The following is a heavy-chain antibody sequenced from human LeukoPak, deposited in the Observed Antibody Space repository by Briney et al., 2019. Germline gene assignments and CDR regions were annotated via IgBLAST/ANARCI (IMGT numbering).Heavy chain of an antibody. D-gene: IGHD6-13*01. Sequence: SETLSLTCTVSGGSISSYYWSWIRQPAGKGLEYIGRVYTSGSTNYNPSLKSRVTMSVDTSKNQFSLRLSSVTAADTAIYYCAGGYSSSWDAGYYGMDVWGQGTTVTVSS. CDR1: GGSISSYY. V-gene: IGHV4-4*07. CDR2: VYTSGST. CDR3: AGGYSSSWDAGYYGMDV. J-gene: IGHJ6*02.